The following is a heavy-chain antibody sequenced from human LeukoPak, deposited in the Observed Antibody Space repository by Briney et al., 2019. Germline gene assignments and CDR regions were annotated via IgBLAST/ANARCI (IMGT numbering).Heavy chain of an antibody. V-gene: IGHV1-2*02. CDR2: INPNGDGT. Sequence: ASVKVSCKASGYTFTGYYMHWVRQAPGQGLEWMGWINPNGDGTDYAQKFQDRVTMTRDTSINTAYMGLSRLRYDDTAVYYCAREGRDIVAPNFDYWGQGTLVTVSS. CDR1: GYTFTGYY. CDR3: AREGRDIVAPNFDY. D-gene: IGHD5-12*01. J-gene: IGHJ4*02.